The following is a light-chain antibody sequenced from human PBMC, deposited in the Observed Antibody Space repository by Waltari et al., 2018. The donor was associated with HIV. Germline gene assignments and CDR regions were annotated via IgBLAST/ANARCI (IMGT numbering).Light chain of an antibody. CDR1: NTSVRAYNY. CDR2: EVS. J-gene: IGLJ1*01. Sequence: QSALTQPVSVSGFPGQSIAISCTGTNTSVRAYNYVSWFQHNPGKAPKLIIYEVSNRPSGVSNRFSGSKSGDTAFLTISGLQAEDEADYYCWSYTTSDTFVFGTGTKVTVL. CDR3: WSYTTSDTFV. V-gene: IGLV2-14*01.